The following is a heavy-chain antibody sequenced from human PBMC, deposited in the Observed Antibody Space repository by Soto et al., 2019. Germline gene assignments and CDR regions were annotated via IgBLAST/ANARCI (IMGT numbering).Heavy chain of an antibody. J-gene: IGHJ6*04. CDR1: GFTFSSYS. V-gene: IGHV3-21*01. D-gene: IGHD3-3*01. CDR3: AKDHHYDFWSGYRGKMDV. Sequence: NPGGSLRLSCAASGFTFSSYSMNWVRQAPGKGLEWVSSISSSSSYIYYADPVKGRFTISRDNSKNSLYLQMNSLRAEDTAVYYCAKDHHYDFWSGYRGKMDVWGKGTTVTVSS. CDR2: ISSSSSYI.